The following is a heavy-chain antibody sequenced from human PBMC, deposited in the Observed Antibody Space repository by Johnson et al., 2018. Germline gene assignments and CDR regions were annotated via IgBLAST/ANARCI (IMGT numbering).Heavy chain of an antibody. CDR3: ARDRKGILSVAGSAGDI. CDR2: ISYDGNNK. J-gene: IGHJ3*02. CDR1: GFIFSDYV. D-gene: IGHD6-19*01. Sequence: QVQLVESGGGAVQPGRSLRLSCEASGFIFSDYVMHWVRQAPGKGLEWVAVISYDGNNKYYLDSVTGRFTLSRDNSQSTIYLQMNSLNNEDTAVYYCARDRKGILSVAGSAGDIWGRGTMVTVSS. V-gene: IGHV3-30-3*01.